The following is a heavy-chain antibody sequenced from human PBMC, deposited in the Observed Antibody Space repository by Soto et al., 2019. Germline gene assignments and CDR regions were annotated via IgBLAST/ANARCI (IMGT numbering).Heavy chain of an antibody. V-gene: IGHV3-30-3*01. J-gene: IGHJ4*02. CDR1: GFTFSSYA. CDR3: ARDMGGYSSGWYGFADY. Sequence: QVQLVESGGGVVQPGRSLRLSCAASGFTFSSYAMHWVRQAPGKGLEWVAVISYDGSNKYYADSVKGRFTISRDNSKSTPYLQMNSLRAEDTAVYYCARDMGGYSSGWYGFADYWGQGTLVTVSS. D-gene: IGHD6-19*01. CDR2: ISYDGSNK.